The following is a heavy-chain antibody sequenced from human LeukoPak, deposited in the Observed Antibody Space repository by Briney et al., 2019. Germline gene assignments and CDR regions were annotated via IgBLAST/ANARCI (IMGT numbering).Heavy chain of an antibody. V-gene: IGHV3-7*01. CDR3: TRDPEVPMDV. CDR2: INQDGSEK. D-gene: IGHD2-2*01. J-gene: IGHJ6*02. CDR1: GFTFSNYY. Sequence: PGGSLRLSCAASGFTFSNYYMSWVRQAPGKGLEWVANINQDGSEKNYVDSVKGRFTISRDNAKNSLYLQMNSLRAGDTAVYYCTRDPEVPMDVWGQGTTVTVSS.